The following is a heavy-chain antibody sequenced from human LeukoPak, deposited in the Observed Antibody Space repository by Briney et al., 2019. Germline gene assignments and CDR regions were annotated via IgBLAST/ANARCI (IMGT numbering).Heavy chain of an antibody. CDR3: ARGSGDYGGNRDRYFDY. Sequence: GGSLRLSCSTSGFTFNTYAMHWVRQAPGKGLEWVSVIYSGGSTYHADSVKGRFTISRDNSKNTLYLQMNSLRAEDTAVYYWARGSGDYGGNRDRYFDYWGQGTLVTVSS. CDR1: GFTFNTYA. D-gene: IGHD4-23*01. J-gene: IGHJ4*02. CDR2: IYSGGST. V-gene: IGHV3-53*01.